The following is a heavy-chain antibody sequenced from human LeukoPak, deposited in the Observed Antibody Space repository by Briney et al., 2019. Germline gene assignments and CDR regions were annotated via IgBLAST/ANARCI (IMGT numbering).Heavy chain of an antibody. D-gene: IGHD4-17*01. V-gene: IGHV1-2*02. CDR3: ARDLTQAYGDYYYYYMDV. J-gene: IGHJ6*03. CDR1: GYTFTGYY. Sequence: ASVKVSCKASGYTFTGYYMHWVRQAPGQGLEWMGWINPNSGGTNYAQKFQGRVTVTRDTSISTAYMELSRLRSDDTAVYYCARDLTQAYGDYYYYYMDVWGKGTTVTISS. CDR2: INPNSGGT.